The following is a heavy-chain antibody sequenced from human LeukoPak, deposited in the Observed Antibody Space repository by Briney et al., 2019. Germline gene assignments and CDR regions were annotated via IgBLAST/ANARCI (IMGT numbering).Heavy chain of an antibody. CDR2: ISYDGSNK. CDR3: AKLGCSSTSCKPIDY. Sequence: GRSLRLSCAASGFTFSSYGMHWVRQAPGKGLEWVAVISYDGSNKYYADSVKGRFTISRDNSKNTLYLQMNSLRAEDTAVYYCAKLGCSSTSCKPIDYWGQGTLVTVSS. V-gene: IGHV3-30*18. CDR1: GFTFSSYG. J-gene: IGHJ4*02. D-gene: IGHD2-2*01.